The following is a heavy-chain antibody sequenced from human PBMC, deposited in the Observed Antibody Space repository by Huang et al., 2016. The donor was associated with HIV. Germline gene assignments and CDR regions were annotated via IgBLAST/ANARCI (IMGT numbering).Heavy chain of an antibody. CDR1: GFTFSTYA. Sequence: EVQLLESGGGLVQPGGSLTLSCAASGFTFSTYAMGWVRQAQGKGLEWVSIRNDRGGGTLYADSVRGRFTISRDNSKNTLYLEMNNLRAEDTAVYYCARRYCSGGTCYGYALDNWGQGTPVTVSS. CDR2: RNDRGGGT. CDR3: ARRYCSGGTCYGYALDN. V-gene: IGHV3-23*01. J-gene: IGHJ4*02. D-gene: IGHD2-15*01.